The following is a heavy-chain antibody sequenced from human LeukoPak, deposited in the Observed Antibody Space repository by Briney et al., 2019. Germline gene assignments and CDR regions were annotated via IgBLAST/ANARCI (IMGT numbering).Heavy chain of an antibody. V-gene: IGHV3-7*01. CDR1: GFTFSSYW. Sequence: PGGSLRLSCAASGFTFSSYWMSWVRQAPGKGPEWVANIKHDGSEKYYVASVKGRFTISKDNAKNSLFLQMNNLRGEDTAVYYCVKGRGGYVKYKTFDYWGQGTLVTVSS. D-gene: IGHD5-12*01. J-gene: IGHJ4*02. CDR3: VKGRGGYVKYKTFDY. CDR2: IKHDGSEK.